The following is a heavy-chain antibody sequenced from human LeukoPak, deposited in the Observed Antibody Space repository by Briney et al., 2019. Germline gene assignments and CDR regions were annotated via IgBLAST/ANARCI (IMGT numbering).Heavy chain of an antibody. CDR3: SRGSGWLSVY. CDR2: ISGGTT. V-gene: IGHV3-49*03. CDR1: GFTFGDYL. Sequence: GGSLRLSCTASGFTFGDYLMSWFRQAPGKGLEWIGFISGGTTEYAASVKGKFTISRDDSTSIAYLQMNSLTTEDTAVYYCSRGSGWLSVYWGQGTLVTVSS. J-gene: IGHJ4*02. D-gene: IGHD6-19*01.